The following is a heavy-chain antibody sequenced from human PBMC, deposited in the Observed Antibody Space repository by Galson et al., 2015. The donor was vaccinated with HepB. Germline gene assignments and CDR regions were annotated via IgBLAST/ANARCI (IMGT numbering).Heavy chain of an antibody. CDR3: AREHNDDYGVRWDNWFDP. J-gene: IGHJ5*02. D-gene: IGHD4-17*01. Sequence: LRLSCAGSGFRFSSYEMNWVRQAPGKGLEWVSYISGSGSTTYYADSVRGRFTISRDNAQNSLYLQMNSLRVEDTAVYYCAREHNDDYGVRWDNWFDPWGQGTLVTVSS. CDR2: ISGSGSTT. CDR1: GFRFSSYE. V-gene: IGHV3-48*03.